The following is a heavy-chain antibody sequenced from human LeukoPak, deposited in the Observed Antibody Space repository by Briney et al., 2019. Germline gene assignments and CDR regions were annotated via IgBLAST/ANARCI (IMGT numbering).Heavy chain of an antibody. CDR2: ISSNSGSI. D-gene: IGHD6-13*01. Sequence: GRSLRLSCAASGFTFNDYAMHWVRHAPGKGLEWVSGISSNSGSIVYADSVKGRFTISRDNAKNSLYLQMNSLRTEDTAFYDCAKERVDSSSWDVLDYWGQGTLVTVSS. CDR3: AKERVDSSSWDVLDY. V-gene: IGHV3-9*01. CDR1: GFTFNDYA. J-gene: IGHJ4*02.